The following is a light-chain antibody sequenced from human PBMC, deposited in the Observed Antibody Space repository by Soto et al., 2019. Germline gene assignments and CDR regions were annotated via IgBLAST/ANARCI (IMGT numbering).Light chain of an antibody. J-gene: IGKJ1*01. CDR3: QQYGSSPVT. CDR1: QSVSRSF. Sequence: EIVLTQSPGTLSLSPGERTTLSCRASQSVSRSFLAWYQQKPGQAPRLLIYGASSRATGIPDRFSGSGSGTDFILTISRLEPEDSAVYYCQQYGSSPVTFGQGTKVEIK. V-gene: IGKV3-20*01. CDR2: GAS.